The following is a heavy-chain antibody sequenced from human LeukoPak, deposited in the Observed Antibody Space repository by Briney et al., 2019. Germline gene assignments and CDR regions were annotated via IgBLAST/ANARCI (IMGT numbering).Heavy chain of an antibody. J-gene: IGHJ4*02. CDR3: ARPHSGHLFDY. CDR1: GFSFSSYN. V-gene: IGHV3-21*01. CDR2: ISSSSAHI. Sequence: GGTLRLTCAASGFSFSSYNRNWVRQAPGQGLEWISSISSSSAHIFYADSVRGRFTIVRDNTNHSLHLQMNSLRAEDTALYYCARPHSGHLFDYWGQGTLVTVSS. D-gene: IGHD3-10*01.